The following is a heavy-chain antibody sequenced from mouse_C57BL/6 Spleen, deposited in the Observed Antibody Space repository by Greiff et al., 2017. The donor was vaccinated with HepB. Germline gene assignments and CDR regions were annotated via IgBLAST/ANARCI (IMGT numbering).Heavy chain of an antibody. CDR2: IDPSDSYT. CDR1: GYTFTSYW. V-gene: IGHV1-69*01. CDR3: AIYYGSSYVDY. Sequence: VQLQQPGAELVMPGASVKLSCKASGYTFTSYWMHWVKQRPGQGLEWIGEIDPSDSYTNYNQKFKGKSTLTVDKSSSTAYMQLSSLTSEDSAVYYCAIYYGSSYVDYWGQGTTLTVSS. J-gene: IGHJ2*01. D-gene: IGHD1-1*01.